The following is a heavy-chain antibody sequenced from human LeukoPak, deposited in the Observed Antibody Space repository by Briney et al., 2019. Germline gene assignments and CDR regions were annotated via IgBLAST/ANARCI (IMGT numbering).Heavy chain of an antibody. CDR1: GFTVSSNY. Sequence: PGGSLRLSCAASGFTVSSNYMSWVRQAPGKGLEWVSVIYSGGSTYYADSVKGRFTISRDNSKNTLYLQMNSLRAEDTAVYYCASGRTDIVVVPATLRNYYFDYWGQGTLVTVSS. D-gene: IGHD2-2*01. CDR2: IYSGGST. J-gene: IGHJ4*02. V-gene: IGHV3-53*01. CDR3: ASGRTDIVVVPATLRNYYFDY.